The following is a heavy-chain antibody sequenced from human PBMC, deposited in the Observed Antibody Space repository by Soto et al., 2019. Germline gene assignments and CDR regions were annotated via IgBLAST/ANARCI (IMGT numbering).Heavy chain of an antibody. V-gene: IGHV3-23*01. D-gene: IGHD3-22*01. Sequence: GGSLRLSCAASGFTFSSYAMSWVRQAPGKGLEWVSDISGSGGTTYYADSVKGRFTISRDSAKKSLFLQMNSLTAEDTALYYCARGDDNSGYYYAFDFWGQGTPVTVSS. J-gene: IGHJ4*02. CDR3: ARGDDNSGYYYAFDF. CDR2: ISGSGGTT. CDR1: GFTFSSYA.